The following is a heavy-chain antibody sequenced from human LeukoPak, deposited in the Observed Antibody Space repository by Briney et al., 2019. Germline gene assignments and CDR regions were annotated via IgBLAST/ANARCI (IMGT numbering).Heavy chain of an antibody. CDR3: ARDHYYGSGFDY. V-gene: IGHV1-46*01. CDR2: INPSGGST. Sequence: ASVKVSCKSSGYTFTSYYMHWVRQAPGQGLKWMGIINPSGGSTSYAQKFQGRITMTRDTSTSTVYMELSSLRSEDTAVYYCARDHYYGSGFDYWGQGTLVTVSS. J-gene: IGHJ4*02. CDR1: GYTFTSYY. D-gene: IGHD3-10*01.